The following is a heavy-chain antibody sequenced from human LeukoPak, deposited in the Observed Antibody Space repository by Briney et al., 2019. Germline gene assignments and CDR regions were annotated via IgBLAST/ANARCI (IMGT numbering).Heavy chain of an antibody. Sequence: SQTLSLTCTVSGGSISSGSYYWSWIRQPAGKGLEWIGRIHTSGSTNYNPSLKSRVTISVDTSKNQFSLKLSSVTAADTAVYYCARRKGGNTYYYGSGRPTRAAIDYWGQGTLVTVSS. CDR1: GGSISSGSYY. V-gene: IGHV4-61*02. CDR2: IHTSGST. D-gene: IGHD3-10*01. CDR3: ARRKGGNTYYYGSGRPTRAAIDY. J-gene: IGHJ4*02.